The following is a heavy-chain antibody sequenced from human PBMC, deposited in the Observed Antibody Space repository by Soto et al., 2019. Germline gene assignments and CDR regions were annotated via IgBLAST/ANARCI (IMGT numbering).Heavy chain of an antibody. D-gene: IGHD4-4*01. Sequence: PGRSLRLPFTPSPFKHKYFYITGVRLSPRKRLAWVARIKPDESDKKYADSVNGRFSISRDNAKNSMYLQMDSPRGEDTAVYYCLRGGSSYASWGQGRLVTVSS. CDR3: LRGGSSYAS. J-gene: IGHJ5*02. V-gene: IGHV3-7*01. CDR2: IKPDESDK. CDR1: PFKHKYFY.